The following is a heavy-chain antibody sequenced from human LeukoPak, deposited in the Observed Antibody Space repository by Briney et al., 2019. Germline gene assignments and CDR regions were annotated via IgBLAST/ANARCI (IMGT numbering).Heavy chain of an antibody. D-gene: IGHD3-3*01. V-gene: IGHV3-74*01. Sequence: GGSLRLSCAASEFTFNNYWMHWVRQAPGKGLVWVSRIKNDGKNTTYADSVKGRFTTSRDNAKNTFYLQMNSLRVEDTAVYYCLLIILGGSSQHWGQGTLVTVSS. CDR3: LLIILGGSSQH. CDR1: EFTFNNYW. J-gene: IGHJ1*01. CDR2: IKNDGKNT.